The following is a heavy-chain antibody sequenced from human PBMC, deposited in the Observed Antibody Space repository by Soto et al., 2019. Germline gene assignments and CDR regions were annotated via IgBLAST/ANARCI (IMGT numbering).Heavy chain of an antibody. Sequence: SETLSLTCTVSGGSISSSSYYWGWIRQPPGKGLEWIGSIYYSGSTYYNPSLKSRVTISVDTSKNQFSLKLSSVTAADTAVYYCACPNEFYDYVWGSYRFLDWGQGTLVTVSS. CDR1: GGSISSSSYY. CDR3: ACPNEFYDYVWGSYRFLD. D-gene: IGHD3-16*02. CDR2: IYYSGST. J-gene: IGHJ4*02. V-gene: IGHV4-39*01.